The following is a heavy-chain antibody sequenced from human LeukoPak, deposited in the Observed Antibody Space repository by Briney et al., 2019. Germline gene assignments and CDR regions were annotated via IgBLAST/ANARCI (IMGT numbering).Heavy chain of an antibody. V-gene: IGHV5-51*01. CDR1: GYSFTSYW. CDR3: AILNPLGYCSGGSCYSDYMDV. Sequence: GESLKISCKGSGYSFTSYWIGWVRQMPGKGLEWMGIIYPGGSDTRYSPSFQGQVTISADKSISTAYLQWSSLKASDTAMYYCAILNPLGYCSGGSCYSDYMDVWGKGTTVTVSS. D-gene: IGHD2-15*01. J-gene: IGHJ6*03. CDR2: IYPGGSDT.